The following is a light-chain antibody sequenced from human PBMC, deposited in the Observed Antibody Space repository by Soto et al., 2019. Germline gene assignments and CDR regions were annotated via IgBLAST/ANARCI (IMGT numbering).Light chain of an antibody. V-gene: IGKV3-20*01. CDR3: QQFSSYPLT. J-gene: IGKJ4*01. CDR1: QTVRNNY. CDR2: DAS. Sequence: ELVLTQSPGTLSLSPGERATLSCRASQTVRNNYLAWYQQKPGQAPRLLIYDASSRATGIPDRFSGGGSGTDFTLTISRLEPEEFAVYYCQQFSSYPLTVGGGTKVDIK.